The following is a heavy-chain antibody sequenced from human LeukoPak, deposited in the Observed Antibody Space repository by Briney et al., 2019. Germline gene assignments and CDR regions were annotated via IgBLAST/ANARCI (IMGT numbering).Heavy chain of an antibody. Sequence: ASVKVSCKASGYTFTSYDITWVRQATGQGLEWMGWMSPDSGYAGYAQTFQGRVTLTRNTSVSTAFMELSSLRSEDTAVYYCEIYTGYDSFWGQGTLVTVSS. V-gene: IGHV1-8*01. CDR3: EIYTGYDSF. CDR1: GYTFTSYD. CDR2: MSPDSGYA. J-gene: IGHJ4*02. D-gene: IGHD5-12*01.